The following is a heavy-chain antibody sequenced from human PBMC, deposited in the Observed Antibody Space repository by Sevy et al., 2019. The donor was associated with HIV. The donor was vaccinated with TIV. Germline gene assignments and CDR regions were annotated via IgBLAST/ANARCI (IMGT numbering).Heavy chain of an antibody. J-gene: IGHJ6*03. CDR3: ARAYCGGDCRFYYMDV. Sequence: LKISCAASGFTVSSNYMSWVRQAPGKGLEWVSVIYSGGSTYYADSVKGRFTISRDNSKNTLYLQMNSLRAEDTAVYYCARAYCGGDCRFYYMDVWGKGTTVTVSS. CDR2: IYSGGST. D-gene: IGHD2-21*02. CDR1: GFTVSSNY. V-gene: IGHV3-53*01.